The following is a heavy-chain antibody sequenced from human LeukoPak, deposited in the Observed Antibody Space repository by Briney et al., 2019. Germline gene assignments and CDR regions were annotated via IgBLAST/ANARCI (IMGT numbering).Heavy chain of an antibody. Sequence: PSETLSLTCAVYGGSFSGYYWSWIRQSPGKGLEWIGYIYYSGSTNYNPSLKSRVTISVDTSKNQFSLKLSSVTAADTAVYYCARVNWSGYDFRGAFDIWGQGTMVTVSS. J-gene: IGHJ3*02. CDR3: ARVNWSGYDFRGAFDI. V-gene: IGHV4-59*01. CDR1: GGSFSGYY. CDR2: IYYSGST. D-gene: IGHD5-12*01.